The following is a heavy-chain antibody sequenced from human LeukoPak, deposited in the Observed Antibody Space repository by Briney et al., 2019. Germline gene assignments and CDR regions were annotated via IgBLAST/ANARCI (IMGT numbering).Heavy chain of an antibody. Sequence: SETLSLTCTVSGGSISSSNYYWGWIRQPPGKGLEWIGSIYYSGSTYYNPSLKSRVTISVDTSKNQFSLNLSSVTAADTAVYYCARHPSQSFDYWGQGTLVTVSS. V-gene: IGHV4-39*01. CDR2: IYYSGST. CDR3: ARHPSQSFDY. CDR1: GGSISSSNYY. J-gene: IGHJ4*02.